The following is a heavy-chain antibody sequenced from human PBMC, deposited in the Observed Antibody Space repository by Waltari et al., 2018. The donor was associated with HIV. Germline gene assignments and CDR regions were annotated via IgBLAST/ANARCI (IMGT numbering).Heavy chain of an antibody. D-gene: IGHD3-16*02. Sequence: QVQLVQPGYEVKKPGASVKIPCKSSGYTLRDYYIHWVRQDPGQRFEWMGKENTNRGGTNYAQKVQGRGTKTRDTSISTVCMELSWMRLTDTVIYYCAVVPRWLVGDLSTYYYDFCGQGTRVTFSS. CDR3: AVVPRWLVGDLSTYYYDF. CDR1: GYTLRDYY. J-gene: IGHJ4*02. CDR2: ENTNRGGT. V-gene: IGHV1-2*05.